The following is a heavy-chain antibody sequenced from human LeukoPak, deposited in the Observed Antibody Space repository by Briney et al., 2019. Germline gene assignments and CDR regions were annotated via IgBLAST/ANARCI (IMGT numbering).Heavy chain of an antibody. CDR2: INNDGSSA. CDR3: AKDPGYDFWSGYYPNFVY. Sequence: GGSLRLSCAASGFTFNNYWIHWVRQVPGKGLVWVSRINNDGSSASYVDSVKGRFTISRDNAKNTLYLQMNSLRAEDTAVYYCAKDPGYDFWSGYYPNFVYWGQGTLVTVSS. V-gene: IGHV3-74*01. CDR1: GFTFNNYW. D-gene: IGHD3-3*01. J-gene: IGHJ4*02.